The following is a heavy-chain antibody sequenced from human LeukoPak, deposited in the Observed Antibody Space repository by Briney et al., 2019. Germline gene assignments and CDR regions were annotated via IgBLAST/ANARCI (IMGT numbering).Heavy chain of an antibody. CDR3: ARVGYSYGYGAFDI. J-gene: IGHJ3*02. D-gene: IGHD5-18*01. V-gene: IGHV3-7*01. CDR1: GFTFSSYW. CDR2: IKQDGSEK. Sequence: GGSLRLSCAASGFTFSSYWMSWVRQAPGKGLEWVANIKQDGSEKYYVDSAKGRFTISRDNAKNSLYLQMNSLRAEDTAVYYCARVGYSYGYGAFDIWGQGTMVTVSS.